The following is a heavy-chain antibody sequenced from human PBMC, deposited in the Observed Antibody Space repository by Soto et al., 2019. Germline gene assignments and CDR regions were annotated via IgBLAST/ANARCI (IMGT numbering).Heavy chain of an antibody. D-gene: IGHD5-12*01. V-gene: IGHV2-5*02. Sequence: QITLKESGPTLVKPTQTLTLTCTFSGFSLSDIGVGVGWVRQPPGKALEWLAVLFWDDDERYSPSLENRVTISKDTSENQVVLTMTNMDAVDTGTYYCARQVELSGYAMETWGQGTLVIVSS. CDR3: ARQVELSGYAMET. J-gene: IGHJ4*02. CDR1: GFSLSDIGVG. CDR2: LFWDDDE.